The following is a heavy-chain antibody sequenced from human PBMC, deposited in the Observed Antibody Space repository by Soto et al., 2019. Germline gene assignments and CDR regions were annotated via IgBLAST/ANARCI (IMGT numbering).Heavy chain of an antibody. CDR3: ARLGDDYGDYKSAWYFDY. CDR1: GGSISSSNW. J-gene: IGHJ4*02. V-gene: IGHV4-4*02. D-gene: IGHD4-17*01. Sequence: SDTLSLTCAVSGGSISSSNWWSWVRQPPGKGLEWIGEIYHSGSTNYNPSLKSRVTISVDKSKNQFSLKLSSVTAADTAVYYCARLGDDYGDYKSAWYFDYWGQGTLVPVS. CDR2: IYHSGST.